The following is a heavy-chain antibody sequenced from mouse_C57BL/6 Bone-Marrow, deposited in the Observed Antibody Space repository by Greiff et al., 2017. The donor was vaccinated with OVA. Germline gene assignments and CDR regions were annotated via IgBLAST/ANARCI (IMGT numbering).Heavy chain of an antibody. CDR2: ISDGGSYT. CDR3: ASIEDYFDY. V-gene: IGHV5-4*03. J-gene: IGHJ2*01. Sequence: EVKLQESGGGLVKPGGSLTLSCAASGFTFSSYAMSWVRQSPEKRLEWVATISDGGSYTYYPDNVKGRFTISRDNAKNNLYLQMSHLKSEDTAMYYCASIEDYFDYWGQGTTLTVSS. D-gene: IGHD2-12*01. CDR1: GFTFSSYA.